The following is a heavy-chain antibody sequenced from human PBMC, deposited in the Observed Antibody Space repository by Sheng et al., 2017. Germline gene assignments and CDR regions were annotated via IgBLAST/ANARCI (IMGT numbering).Heavy chain of an antibody. CDR1: GYTFTSYG. CDR3: ARVSPYCSGGSCFTDAFDI. CDR2: ISAYNGNT. V-gene: IGHV1-18*01. J-gene: IGHJ3*02. D-gene: IGHD2-15*01. Sequence: QVQLVQSGAEVKKPGASVKVSCKASGYTFTSYGISWVRQAPGQGLEWMGWISAYNGNTNYAQKLQGRVTMTTDTSTSTAYMELRSLRSDDTAVYYCARVSPYCSGGSCFTDAFDIWGQGQWSPSLQ.